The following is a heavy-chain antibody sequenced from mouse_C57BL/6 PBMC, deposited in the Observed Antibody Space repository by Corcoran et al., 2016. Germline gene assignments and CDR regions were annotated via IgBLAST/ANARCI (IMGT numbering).Heavy chain of an antibody. CDR1: GYTFTDYY. Sequence: EVQLQQSGPELVKPGASVKISCKASGYTFTDYYMNWVKQSHGKSLEWIGDINPNNGGTSYNQKFKGKATLTVDKSSSTAYMELRSLTSEDSAVYYCARRYYGSRYYFDYWGQGTTLTGSS. V-gene: IGHV1-26*01. CDR2: INPNNGGT. CDR3: ARRYYGSRYYFDY. J-gene: IGHJ2*01. D-gene: IGHD1-1*01.